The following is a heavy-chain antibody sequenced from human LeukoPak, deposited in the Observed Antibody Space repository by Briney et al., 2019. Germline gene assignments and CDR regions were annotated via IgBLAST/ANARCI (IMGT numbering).Heavy chain of an antibody. CDR2: ISSSSSTI. V-gene: IGHV3-48*01. CDR3: ARDPPGSGSLLHFEY. J-gene: IGHJ4*02. D-gene: IGHD5-12*01. CDR1: GFTFSSYS. Sequence: GGSLRLSCAAAGFTFSSYSMNWVRQAPGKGLEWVSYISSSSSTIYYADSVKGRFTISRDNAKNSLYLQMNSLRAEDTAVYYCARDPPGSGSLLHFEYWGQGTVVTVSS.